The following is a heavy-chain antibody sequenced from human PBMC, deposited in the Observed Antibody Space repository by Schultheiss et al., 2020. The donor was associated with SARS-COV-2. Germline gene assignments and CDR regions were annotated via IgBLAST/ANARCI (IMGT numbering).Heavy chain of an antibody. CDR2: IYHSGST. CDR3: ARDAYYYDSSGPSTSHYYYYGMDV. CDR1: GGSITSGGYS. D-gene: IGHD3-22*01. J-gene: IGHJ6*02. Sequence: SQTLSLTCAVSGGSITSGGYSWSWIRQPPGKGLEWIGYIYHSGSTYYNPSLKSRVTISVDRSKNQFSLKLSSVTAADTAVYYCARDAYYYDSSGPSTSHYYYYGMDVWGQGTTVTVSS. V-gene: IGHV4-30-2*01.